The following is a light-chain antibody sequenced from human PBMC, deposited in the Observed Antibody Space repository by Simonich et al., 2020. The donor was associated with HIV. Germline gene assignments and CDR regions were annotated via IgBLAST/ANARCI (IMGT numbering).Light chain of an antibody. CDR2: GAS. J-gene: IGKJ2*01. CDR1: QSVSSSY. Sequence: EIVFTPSPGTLSLSPGERATLSCRASQSVSSSYLAWYQQKPGQAPRLLIYGASTRASGIPARFSGSGSGTEFTLTISSMQSEDFAVYYCQQYNNWPPSNTFGQGTKVEIK. CDR3: QQYNNWPPSNT. V-gene: IGKV3-15*01.